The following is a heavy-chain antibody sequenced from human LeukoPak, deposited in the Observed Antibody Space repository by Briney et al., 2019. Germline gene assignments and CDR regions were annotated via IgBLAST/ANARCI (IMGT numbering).Heavy chain of an antibody. CDR3: ARDHDWAFDL. J-gene: IGHJ4*02. D-gene: IGHD3-9*01. CDR2: INHNAEMI. Sequence: GGSLRLSCEGSGFPFGSYVMSLVRQAPGKGLEWIAYINHNAEMIFYPDFVKGRFTISRDNPKKSLYLQMNAPRYEDTAIYYCARDHDWAFDLWGQGTLVTVSS. CDR1: GFPFGSYV. V-gene: IGHV3-48*02.